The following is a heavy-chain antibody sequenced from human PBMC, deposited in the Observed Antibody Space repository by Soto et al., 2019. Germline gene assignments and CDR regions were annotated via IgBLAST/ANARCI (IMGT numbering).Heavy chain of an antibody. CDR3: ARVPIARYMIYWSDP. CDR1: GDSGSSGDYY. CDR2: IYLSGST. V-gene: IGHV4-61*08. J-gene: IGHJ5*02. D-gene: IGHD2-21*01. Sequence: PWYTLSLTCTVFGDSGSSGDYYWTWIRQPPGKGLEWVGHIYLSGSTTYIPSLQSRVTISLDTYKNQFFLKLRSVTAAVKAVYYCARVPIARYMIYWSDPWGQGTLVTVYS.